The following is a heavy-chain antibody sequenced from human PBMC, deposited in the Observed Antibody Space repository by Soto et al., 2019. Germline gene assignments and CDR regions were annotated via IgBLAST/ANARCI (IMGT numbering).Heavy chain of an antibody. CDR3: AKDRSGTTADAFDI. D-gene: IGHD1-1*01. V-gene: IGHV3-23*01. CDR1: GFPFSTYA. CDR2: ITNSGGIT. J-gene: IGHJ3*02. Sequence: EVQLLESGGGLVQPGGSLRLSCAASGFPFSTYALNWVRQAPGKGLEWVSTITNSGGITYYADSVKGRFTISRDNSQNPLYLQMNSLRAEDTAIYYCAKDRSGTTADAFDIWGQGTMVTVSS.